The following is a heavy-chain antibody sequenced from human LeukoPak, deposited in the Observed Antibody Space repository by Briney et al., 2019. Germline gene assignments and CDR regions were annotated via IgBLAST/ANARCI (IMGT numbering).Heavy chain of an antibody. J-gene: IGHJ3*02. Sequence: SETLSLTCTVSGGSIMVAAYSWSWIRQPPGKGLEWIGYIYYSGRTYYNPSLKSRVSISLDRSKNQFSLKLSSVTAADTAVYFCARGYGDNSGAFDIWGQGTLVTVSS. CDR3: ARGYGDNSGAFDI. CDR1: GGSIMVAAYS. D-gene: IGHD4-23*01. V-gene: IGHV4-30-2*01. CDR2: IYYSGRT.